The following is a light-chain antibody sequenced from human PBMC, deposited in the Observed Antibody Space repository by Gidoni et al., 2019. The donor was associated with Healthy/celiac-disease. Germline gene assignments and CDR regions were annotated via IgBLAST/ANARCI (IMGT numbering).Light chain of an antibody. CDR2: GAS. V-gene: IGKV3-20*01. Sequence: EIVLTHSPGTLSLSPGERATLSCRASQSVSSSYLAWYQQKPGQAPRLLIYGASSRATGIPDRLSGSGYGTDFTLTISRLEPEDFAVYYCQQYGSSPQTFGQGTKVEIK. CDR3: QQYGSSPQT. J-gene: IGKJ1*01. CDR1: QSVSSSY.